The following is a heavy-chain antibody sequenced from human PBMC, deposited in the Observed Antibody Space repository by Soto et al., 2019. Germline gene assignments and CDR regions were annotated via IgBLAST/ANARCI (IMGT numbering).Heavy chain of an antibody. J-gene: IGHJ6*02. CDR1: GYSFTSYW. D-gene: IGHD3-9*01. CDR3: ARLKYDILTGYSTYGMDV. Sequence: PGESLKISCKGSGYSFTSYWIGWVRQMPGKGLEWMGIIYPGDSDTRYSPSFQGQVTISADKSISTAYLQWSSLKASDTAMYYCARLKYDILTGYSTYGMDVWGQGTTVTVSS. V-gene: IGHV5-51*01. CDR2: IYPGDSDT.